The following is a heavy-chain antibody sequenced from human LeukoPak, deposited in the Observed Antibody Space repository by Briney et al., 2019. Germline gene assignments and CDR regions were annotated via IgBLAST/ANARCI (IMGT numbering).Heavy chain of an antibody. Sequence: GGTLRLSCAASELTFITYGMTWVRQAPGKGLEWVSAITGSAVSTFYADSVKGRFTISRDDSKNTLYLQMNSLRAEDTAVYYCAKSRLSGINDAFDIWGQGTMVTVSS. J-gene: IGHJ3*02. D-gene: IGHD3-3*01. CDR1: ELTFITYG. CDR3: AKSRLSGINDAFDI. V-gene: IGHV3-23*01. CDR2: ITGSAVST.